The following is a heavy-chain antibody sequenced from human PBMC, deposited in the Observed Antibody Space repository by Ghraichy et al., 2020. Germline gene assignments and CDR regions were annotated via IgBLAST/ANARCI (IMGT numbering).Heavy chain of an antibody. CDR1: DGSISPNF. Sequence: SETLSLTCTVSDGSISPNFWSWIRQPPGKGLEWIGYIYYSGSTNFNPSLKSRVTMSIDMSKNQFSLKLASVTAADTAVYYCARQGSGGFDPWGQGMLVTVSS. J-gene: IGHJ5*02. CDR3: ARQGSGGFDP. V-gene: IGHV4-59*08. D-gene: IGHD3-10*01. CDR2: IYYSGST.